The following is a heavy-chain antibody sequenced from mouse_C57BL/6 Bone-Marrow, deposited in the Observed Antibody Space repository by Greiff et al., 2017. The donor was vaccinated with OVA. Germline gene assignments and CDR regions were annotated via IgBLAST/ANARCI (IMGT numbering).Heavy chain of an antibody. D-gene: IGHD1-1*01. CDR3: ARGGYGRVFAY. Sequence: DVQLQESGPGLVKPSQSLSLTCSVTGYSITSGYYWNWIRQFPGNKLEWMGYISYDGSNNYNPSLKNRISITRDTSKNQFFLKLNSVTTEDTATYYCARGGYGRVFAYWGQGTLVTVSA. CDR2: ISYDGSN. V-gene: IGHV3-6*01. CDR1: GYSITSGYY. J-gene: IGHJ3*01.